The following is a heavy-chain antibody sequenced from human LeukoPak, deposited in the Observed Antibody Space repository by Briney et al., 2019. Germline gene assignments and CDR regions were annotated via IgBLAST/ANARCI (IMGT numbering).Heavy chain of an antibody. Sequence: KPSETLSLTCXVSGGSISXXXXXXXXXPPGXXLXXXXXXXYSGSTXXXXXXXSXXXIXXDXXKNQFSLKLSSVTAADTAVYYCARGQWELPDYWGQGTLVTVSS. V-gene: IGHV4-59*01. D-gene: IGHD1-26*01. J-gene: IGHJ4*02. CDR3: ARGQWELPDY. CDR2: XXYSGST. CDR1: GGSISXXX.